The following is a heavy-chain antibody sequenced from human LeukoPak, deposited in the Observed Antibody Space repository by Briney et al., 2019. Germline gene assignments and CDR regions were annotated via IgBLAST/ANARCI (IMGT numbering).Heavy chain of an antibody. CDR3: ARGPTYDSSGYKFDH. D-gene: IGHD3-22*01. V-gene: IGHV1-8*01. Sequence: ASVKVSCKASGYTFTSYDINWVRQATGQGLEWMGWMNPNSGNTGYAQKFQGRVTMTRNTSISTAYMELSSLRSEHTAVYYCARGPTYDSSGYKFDHWGQGTLVTVSS. CDR1: GYTFTSYD. J-gene: IGHJ4*02. CDR2: MNPNSGNT.